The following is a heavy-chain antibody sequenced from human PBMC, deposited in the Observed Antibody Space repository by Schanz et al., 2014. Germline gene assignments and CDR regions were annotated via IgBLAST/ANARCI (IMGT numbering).Heavy chain of an antibody. CDR1: GFTFSSYS. Sequence: EVQLLESGGGLVQPGGSLRLSCAASGFTFSSYSMNWVRQAPGKGLEWISYITYNGGTIYYADSVKGRFTISRDNAKNSLYLQMNSLRAEDTAVYYCAKVRYSSGWRGDYFDEWGQGTLVTVAS. D-gene: IGHD6-25*01. J-gene: IGHJ4*02. V-gene: IGHV3-48*01. CDR2: ITYNGGTI. CDR3: AKVRYSSGWRGDYFDE.